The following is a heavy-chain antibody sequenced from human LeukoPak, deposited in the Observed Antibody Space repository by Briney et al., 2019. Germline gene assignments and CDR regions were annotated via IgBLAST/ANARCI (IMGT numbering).Heavy chain of an antibody. V-gene: IGHV3-71*03. J-gene: IGHJ4*02. D-gene: IGHD3-3*02. CDR2: IRNKANGGTT. Sequence: PGGSLRLSCAASGFTFSDYYMSWVRQAPGKGLEWVGIIRNKANGGTTEKTTSVKGRFTISRDDSKSITYLQMNSLRAEDTAVYYCARVIRYYFDYWGQGTLVTVSS. CDR1: GFTFSDYY. CDR3: ARVIRYYFDY.